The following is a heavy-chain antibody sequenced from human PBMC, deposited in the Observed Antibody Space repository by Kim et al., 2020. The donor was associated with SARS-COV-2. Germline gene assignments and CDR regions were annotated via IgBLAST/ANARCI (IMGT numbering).Heavy chain of an antibody. CDR2: IYYSGST. V-gene: IGHV4-39*01. D-gene: IGHD3-10*01. CDR3: ARNSITMVRGVIAAWFDP. J-gene: IGHJ5*02. CDR1: GGSISSSSYY. Sequence: SETLSLTCTVSGGSISSSSYYWGWIRQPPGKGLEWIGSIYYSGSTYYNPSLKSRVTISVDTSKNQFSLKLSSVTAADTAVYYCARNSITMVRGVIAAWFDPWGQGTLVTVSS.